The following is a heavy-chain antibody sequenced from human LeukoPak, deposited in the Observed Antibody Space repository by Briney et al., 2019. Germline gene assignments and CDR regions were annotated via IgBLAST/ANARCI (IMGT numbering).Heavy chain of an antibody. D-gene: IGHD3-10*01. J-gene: IGHJ4*02. Sequence: GGSLRLSCAASGFTFSGYAMTWVRQAPGKRLEWVSTVSAGGGSTYYADSVKGRFTISRDNPKNTLHLQMNSLRAEDTAVYYCAKRLYGSGGYYQFDYWGQGTLVTVSS. V-gene: IGHV3-23*01. CDR3: AKRLYGSGGYYQFDY. CDR2: VSAGGGST. CDR1: GFTFSGYA.